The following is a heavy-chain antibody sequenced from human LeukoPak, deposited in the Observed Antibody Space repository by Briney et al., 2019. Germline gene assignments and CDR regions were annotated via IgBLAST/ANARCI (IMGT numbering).Heavy chain of an antibody. CDR1: GGSISRGGYY. V-gene: IGHV4-31*03. CDR2: IYYSGST. Sequence: PSQTLSLTCTVSGGSISRGGYYWSWIRQHPGKGLKWIGYIYYSGSTYYNPSLKSRVTISVDTSKNQFSLKLSSVTAADTAVYYCASHQASSGSYYGEVRYYFDYWGQGTLVTVSS. CDR3: ASHQASSGSYYGEVRYYFDY. D-gene: IGHD3-10*01. J-gene: IGHJ4*02.